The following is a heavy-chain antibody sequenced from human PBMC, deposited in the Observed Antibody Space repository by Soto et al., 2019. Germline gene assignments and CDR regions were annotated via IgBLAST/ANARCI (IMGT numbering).Heavy chain of an antibody. CDR1: GYTFTSYG. CDR2: ISAYNGNT. Sequence: QVQLVQSEAEVKKPGASVKVSCKASGYTFTSYGISWGRQAPGQGLEWRAWISAYNGNTKYAQKHQGRVTMTTDTSASTVYMEQRSLRSEDTAVYYSERDHEAGLEDVWRQGTTVKVS. V-gene: IGHV1-18*01. CDR3: ERDHEAGLEDV. D-gene: IGHD6-25*01. J-gene: IGHJ6*02.